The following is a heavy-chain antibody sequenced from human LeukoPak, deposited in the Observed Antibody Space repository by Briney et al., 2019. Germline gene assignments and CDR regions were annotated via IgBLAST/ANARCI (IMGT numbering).Heavy chain of an antibody. Sequence: ASVKVSCKASGYTFTSYGISWVRQAPGQGLEWMGWISAYNGNTNYAQKFQGRVTMTRDTSIRTAYMELSRLRSDDTAVYYCARLDYYGSGSYYKLWGLDYWGQGTLVTVSS. J-gene: IGHJ4*02. CDR2: ISAYNGNT. V-gene: IGHV1-18*01. D-gene: IGHD3-10*01. CDR3: ARLDYYGSGSYYKLWGLDY. CDR1: GYTFTSYG.